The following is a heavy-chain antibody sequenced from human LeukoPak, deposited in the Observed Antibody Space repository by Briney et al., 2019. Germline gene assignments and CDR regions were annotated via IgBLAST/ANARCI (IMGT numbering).Heavy chain of an antibody. J-gene: IGHJ4*02. D-gene: IGHD6-19*01. CDR2: IYSGGGT. CDR3: ARADPYGSAWPTYFDY. Sequence: GSLRLSCAASGFTVSSNYMSWVRQAPGKGLEWVSVIYSGGGTYYADSVKGRFTISRDNSKNTLYLQMNSLRAEDTAVYYCARADPYGSAWPTYFDYWGPGTLVTVSS. V-gene: IGHV3-53*01. CDR1: GFTVSSNY.